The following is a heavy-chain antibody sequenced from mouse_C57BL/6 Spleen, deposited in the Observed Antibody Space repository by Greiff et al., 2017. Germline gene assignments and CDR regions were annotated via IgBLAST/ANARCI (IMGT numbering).Heavy chain of an antibody. J-gene: IGHJ2*01. V-gene: IGHV1-76*01. Sequence: VQLQESGAELVRPGASVKLSCKASGYTFTDYYINWVKQRPGQGLEWIARIYPGSGNTYYNEKVKGKATLTAEKSSSTAYMQLSSLTSEDSAVYFCARLGDDGYFDYWGQGTTLTVSS. CDR3: ARLGDDGYFDY. CDR1: GYTFTDYY. CDR2: IYPGSGNT. D-gene: IGHD2-12*01.